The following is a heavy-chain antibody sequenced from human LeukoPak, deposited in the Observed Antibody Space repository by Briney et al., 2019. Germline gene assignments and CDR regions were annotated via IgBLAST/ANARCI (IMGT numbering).Heavy chain of an antibody. CDR1: GYTFTSYG. Sequence: ASVKVSCKASGYTFTSYGISWVRQAPGQRLEWMGWINAGNGNTKYSQKFQGRVTITRDTSASTAYMELSSLRSEDTAVYYCAGHSGYDFSAFDIWGQGTMVTVSS. V-gene: IGHV1-3*01. J-gene: IGHJ3*02. CDR3: AGHSGYDFSAFDI. CDR2: INAGNGNT. D-gene: IGHD5-12*01.